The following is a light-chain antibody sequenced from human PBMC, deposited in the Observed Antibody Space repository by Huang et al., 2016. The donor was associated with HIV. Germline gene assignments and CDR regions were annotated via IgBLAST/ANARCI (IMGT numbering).Light chain of an antibody. CDR1: QSVGSN. J-gene: IGKJ1*01. Sequence: EIVMTQSPATLSVSPGERATLSCRASQSVGSNLAWYQQRRGQAPRLLIYAASTRASGTPARCSGSGYGTEFTLTVSSLQSEDFAVYDCQQHNTWPRTFGQGTRV. CDR3: QQHNTWPRT. V-gene: IGKV3-15*01. CDR2: AAS.